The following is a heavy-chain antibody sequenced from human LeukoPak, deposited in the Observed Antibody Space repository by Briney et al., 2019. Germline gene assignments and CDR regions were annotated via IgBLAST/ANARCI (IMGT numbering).Heavy chain of an antibody. CDR3: AKDPDILTGYFDY. V-gene: IGHV3-30*18. D-gene: IGHD3-9*01. CDR1: GFTFSSYG. J-gene: IGHJ4*02. Sequence: GGSLRLSCAASGFTFSSYGMHWVRQAPGKGLEWVAVISYDGSNKYYADSVEGRFTISRDNSKNTLYLQMNSLRAEDTAVYYCAKDPDILTGYFDYWGQGTQVTVSS. CDR2: ISYDGSNK.